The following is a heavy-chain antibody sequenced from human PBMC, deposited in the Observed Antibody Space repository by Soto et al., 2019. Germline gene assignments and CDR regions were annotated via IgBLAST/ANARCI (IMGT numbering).Heavy chain of an antibody. CDR1: GGSISSSSYF. V-gene: IGHV4-39*01. D-gene: IGHD2-21*02. J-gene: IGHJ5*02. CDR2: IYYSVST. CDR3: ARHPSDFWFDP. Sequence: QLQLQESGPGLVKPSETLSLTCSVSGGSISSSSYFWGWIRQPPGQGLEWIGSIYYSVSTYYNPSIKSRVTVSLDTSKTQFSLKLSSVTAADSAVYYCARHPSDFWFDPWGQGTLVTVSS.